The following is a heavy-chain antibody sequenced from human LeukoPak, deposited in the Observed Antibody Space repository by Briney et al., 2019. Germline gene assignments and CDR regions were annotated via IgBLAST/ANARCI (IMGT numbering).Heavy chain of an antibody. J-gene: IGHJ4*02. Sequence: SETLSLTCTVSGGSISSYYWSWIRQPPGKGLVWIGYIYYSGSTNYNPSLKSRVAISVDTSKNQFSLKLSSVTAADTAVYYCATLGGTYYYGSGSYSFSKDYWGQGTLVTVSS. CDR3: ATLGGTYYYGSGSYSFSKDY. CDR2: IYYSGST. V-gene: IGHV4-59*01. CDR1: GGSISSYY. D-gene: IGHD3-10*01.